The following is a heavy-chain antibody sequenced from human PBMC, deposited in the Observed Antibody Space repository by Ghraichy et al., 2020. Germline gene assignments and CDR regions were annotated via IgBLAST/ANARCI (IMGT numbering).Heavy chain of an antibody. Sequence: LSLTCAASGFSFSIYGMHWVRQAPAKGLEWAAAISYDGSITYFADSVRGRFTISRDNSKSSLYLQMNSLRAEDTAVYYCAKGRSYCTNGACYSSGALDVWGQGTTVTVSS. CDR3: AKGRSYCTNGACYSSGALDV. V-gene: IGHV3-30*13. CDR2: ISYDGSIT. CDR1: GFSFSIYG. D-gene: IGHD2-8*01. J-gene: IGHJ6*02.